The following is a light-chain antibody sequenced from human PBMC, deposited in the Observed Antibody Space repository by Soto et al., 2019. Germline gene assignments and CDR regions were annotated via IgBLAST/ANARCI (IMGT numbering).Light chain of an antibody. Sequence: EIVSTQSPGTLSLSPGERATLSCRASQSVSSNYLAWYQQKPGQAPRLLIYGASSRATGIPDRFSGSGSATDFTLTISRLEPEDFAVYYCQQFGSSPLFGQGTKLEIK. CDR2: GAS. V-gene: IGKV3-20*01. J-gene: IGKJ2*01. CDR1: QSVSSNY. CDR3: QQFGSSPL.